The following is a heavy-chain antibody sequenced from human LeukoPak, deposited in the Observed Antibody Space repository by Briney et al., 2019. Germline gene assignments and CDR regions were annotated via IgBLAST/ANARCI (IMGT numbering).Heavy chain of an antibody. J-gene: IGHJ4*02. CDR1: SGSFSGYY. Sequence: PSETLSLTCAVYSGSFSGYYWSWIRQPPGKGLEWIGEINHSGSTNYNPSLKSRVTISVDTSKNQFSLKLSSVTAADTAVYYCASHVDTAMVLRDYWGQGTLVTVSS. V-gene: IGHV4-34*01. CDR3: ASHVDTAMVLRDY. D-gene: IGHD5-18*01. CDR2: INHSGST.